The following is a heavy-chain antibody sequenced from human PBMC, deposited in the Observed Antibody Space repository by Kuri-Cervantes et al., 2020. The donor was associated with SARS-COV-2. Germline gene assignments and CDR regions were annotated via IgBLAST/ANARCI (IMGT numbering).Heavy chain of an antibody. Sequence: LSLTCAASGFTFDDYAMHWVRQAPGKGLEWVSGISWNSGSIGYADSVKGRFTISRDNAKNSLYLQMNSLRAEDTASYYCAKDIIAAAGMTIDYWGQGTLVTVSS. J-gene: IGHJ4*02. CDR1: GFTFDDYA. CDR3: AKDIIAAAGMTIDY. D-gene: IGHD6-13*01. CDR2: ISWNSGSI. V-gene: IGHV3-9*01.